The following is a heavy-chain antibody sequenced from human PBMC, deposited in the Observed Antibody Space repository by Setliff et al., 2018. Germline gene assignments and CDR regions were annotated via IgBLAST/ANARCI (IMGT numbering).Heavy chain of an antibody. Sequence: KTDGGTTDYAAPVKGRFTISRDDSKNTLYLQMNSLKTEDTAVYYCTTGGQKGGYYYGMDVWGQGTTVTVSS. D-gene: IGHD3-16*01. CDR3: TTGGQKGGYYYGMDV. V-gene: IGHV3-15*01. J-gene: IGHJ6*02. CDR2: KTDGGTT.